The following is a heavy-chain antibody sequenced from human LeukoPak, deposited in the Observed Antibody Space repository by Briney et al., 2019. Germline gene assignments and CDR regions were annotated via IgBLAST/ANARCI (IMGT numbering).Heavy chain of an antibody. J-gene: IGHJ4*02. CDR2: FHYSGST. V-gene: IGHV4-59*08. CDR3: ARHHDGGPKLRLDF. D-gene: IGHD2-15*01. Sequence: SETLSLTCRVSGASVSNYYWSWIRQSPGKGLQWIGFFHYSGSTNYNPSLNSRVTTSIDTSMNQLSLTLVSVTAADTAVYFCARHHDGGPKLRLDFWGLGVLVTVSS. CDR1: GASVSNYY.